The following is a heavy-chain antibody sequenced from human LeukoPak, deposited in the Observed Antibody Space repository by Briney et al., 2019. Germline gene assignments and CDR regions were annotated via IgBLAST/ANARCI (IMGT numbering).Heavy chain of an antibody. V-gene: IGHV3-21*01. Sequence: PGGSLRLSCADSGFTFSSYSMNWVRQAPGKGLEWVSSFISSSGYIYYADSVKGRFTISRDNAKNSLYLQMNSLRAEDTAVYYCAKDRAPQWLVSRTPGYYGMDVWGQGTTVTVSS. D-gene: IGHD6-19*01. J-gene: IGHJ6*02. CDR3: AKDRAPQWLVSRTPGYYGMDV. CDR1: GFTFSSYS. CDR2: FISSSGYI.